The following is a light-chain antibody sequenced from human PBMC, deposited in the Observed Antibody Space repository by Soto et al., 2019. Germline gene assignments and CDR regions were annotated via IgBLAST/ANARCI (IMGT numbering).Light chain of an antibody. V-gene: IGKV1-5*03. CDR1: RSISKY. J-gene: IGKJ4*01. Sequence: DIQMTQSPSTLSASVGDRVTITCRASRSISKYLAWYQQKPGKAPKLLIYKASTLETGVPSRFSGSGSGTEFTLTISSLQPDDFATYCCQQYNSIPLTFGGGTKVEIK. CDR3: QQYNSIPLT. CDR2: KAS.